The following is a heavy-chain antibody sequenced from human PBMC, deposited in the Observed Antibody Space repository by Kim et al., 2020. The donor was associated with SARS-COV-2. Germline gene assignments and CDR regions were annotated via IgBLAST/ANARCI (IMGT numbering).Heavy chain of an antibody. Sequence: GESLKISCKGSGYSFTSYWISWVRQMPGKGLEWMGRIDPSDSYTNYSPSFQGHVTISADKSISTAYLQWSSLKASDTAMYYCARPGYCSSTSCRVDAFDIWGQGTMVTVSS. V-gene: IGHV5-10-1*01. CDR3: ARPGYCSSTSCRVDAFDI. J-gene: IGHJ3*02. CDR2: IDPSDSYT. D-gene: IGHD2-2*01. CDR1: GYSFTSYW.